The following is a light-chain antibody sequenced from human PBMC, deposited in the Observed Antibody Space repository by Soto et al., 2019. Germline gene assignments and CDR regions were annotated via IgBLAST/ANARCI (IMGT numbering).Light chain of an antibody. J-gene: IGKJ4*01. CDR2: DAS. CDR1: QSVSTD. V-gene: IGKV3-11*01. Sequence: PGERATLSCRASQSVSTDIAWYQQKPGQAPRLLIYDASNRATGIPARFSGSGSGTDFTLTISSLEPEDFAVYYCQRRVSWSFGGGTKVEIK. CDR3: QRRVSWS.